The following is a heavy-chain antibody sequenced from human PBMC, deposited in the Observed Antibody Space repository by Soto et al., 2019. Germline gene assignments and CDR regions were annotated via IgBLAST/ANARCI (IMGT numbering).Heavy chain of an antibody. V-gene: IGHV3-21*01. CDR2: ISSSSSYI. CDR1: GFTFSSYS. J-gene: IGHJ4*02. CDR3: ARVPGGEQQPPHYFDY. D-gene: IGHD6-13*01. Sequence: EVQLVESGGGLVKPGGSLRLSCAASGFTFSSYSMNWVRQAPGKGLEWVSSISSSSSYIYYADSVKGRFTISGDNAKNSLYRQMNSLRAEDTAVYYGARVPGGEQQPPHYFDYWGQGTLVTVSS.